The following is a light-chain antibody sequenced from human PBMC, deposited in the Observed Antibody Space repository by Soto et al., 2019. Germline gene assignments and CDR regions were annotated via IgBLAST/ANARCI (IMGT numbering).Light chain of an antibody. Sequence: DIQMTQSPSTLSASVGDRVTITCRASQSISSWLAWYQQKPGKAPKLLIYDASSLESGVPSRFSGSGSGTELTLTISSLQPDDFATYYCQQYNSYSSTFGGGTTVDIK. J-gene: IGKJ4*01. V-gene: IGKV1-5*01. CDR3: QQYNSYSST. CDR2: DAS. CDR1: QSISSW.